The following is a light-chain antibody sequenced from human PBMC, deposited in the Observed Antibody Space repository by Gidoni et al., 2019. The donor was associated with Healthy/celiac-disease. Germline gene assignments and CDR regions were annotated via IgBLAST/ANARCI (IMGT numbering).Light chain of an antibody. V-gene: IGKV1-5*03. CDR2: KAS. CDR1: QSISSW. J-gene: IGKJ1*01. CDR3: QQYNSYSWT. Sequence: DIQMTQSPSTLSASVGDRVTITCRASQSISSWLAWYQQKPGKAPKPLIYKASSLESGVPSRFSGSGSGTEFTLTISSLQPDDFATYYCQQYNSYSWTFXQXTKVEIK.